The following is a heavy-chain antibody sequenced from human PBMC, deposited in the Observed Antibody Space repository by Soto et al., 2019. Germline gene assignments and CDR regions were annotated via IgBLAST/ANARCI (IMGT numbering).Heavy chain of an antibody. CDR2: LTPNSGNT. J-gene: IGHJ4*02. V-gene: IGHV1-8*01. CDR3: SREHSSGWSGY. Sequence: QVQLVQSGAEVKKPGASVKVSCKASGYTFTSYDINWVRQATGQGLEWMGWLTPNSGNTGYAQKFQGRVTMTRNTSIRPADRELRSLRSEDTAVYYCSREHSSGWSGYWGQGTLVTVAS. D-gene: IGHD6-19*01. CDR1: GYTFTSYD.